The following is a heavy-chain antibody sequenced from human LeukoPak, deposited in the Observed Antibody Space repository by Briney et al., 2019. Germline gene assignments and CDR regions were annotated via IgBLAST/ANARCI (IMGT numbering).Heavy chain of an antibody. V-gene: IGHV3-11*01. CDR1: GFTFSDYY. CDR3: ARWNLVSDY. D-gene: IGHD1-1*01. Sequence: GGSLRLSCAASGFTFSDYYMSWIRQAPGKGLEWVSYISGSVNTIYYADSVKGRFTISRDNAKNSLYLQMSSLRVEDTAVYYCARWNLVSDYWGQGTRVTVSS. CDR2: ISGSVNTI. J-gene: IGHJ4*01.